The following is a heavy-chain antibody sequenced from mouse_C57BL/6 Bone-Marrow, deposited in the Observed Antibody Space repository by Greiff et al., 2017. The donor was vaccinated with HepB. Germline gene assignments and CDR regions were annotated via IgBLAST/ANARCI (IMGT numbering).Heavy chain of an antibody. Sequence: EVKLMESGGDLVKPGGSLKLSCAASGFTFSSYGMSWVRQTPDKRLEWVATISSGGSYTYYPDSVKGRFTISRDNAKNTLYLQMSSLKSEDTAMYYCARLYYSRGDYWGQGTTLTVSS. V-gene: IGHV5-6*01. CDR2: ISSGGSYT. CDR3: ARLYYSRGDY. D-gene: IGHD2-12*01. J-gene: IGHJ2*01. CDR1: GFTFSSYG.